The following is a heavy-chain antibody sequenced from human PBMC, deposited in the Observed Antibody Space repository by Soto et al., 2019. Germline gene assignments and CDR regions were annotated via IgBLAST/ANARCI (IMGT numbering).Heavy chain of an antibody. CDR3: ARVADYYDSSGYLPVVD. CDR2: ISGSGGST. CDR1: GFTFSSYA. J-gene: IGHJ4*02. V-gene: IGHV3-23*01. Sequence: GGSLRLSCAASGFTFSSYAMSWVRQAPEKGLEWVSAISGSGGSTYYADSVKGRFTISRDNSKNTLYLQMNSLRAEDTAVYYCARVADYYDSSGYLPVVDWGEGTLVTVSS. D-gene: IGHD3-22*01.